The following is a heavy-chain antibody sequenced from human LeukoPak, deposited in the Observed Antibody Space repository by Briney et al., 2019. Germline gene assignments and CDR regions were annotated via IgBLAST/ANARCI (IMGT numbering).Heavy chain of an antibody. CDR3: ARSGSPWDYSYYSYMDV. D-gene: IGHD1-26*01. J-gene: IGHJ6*03. Sequence: PSETLSLTCTVSGGSISSSNYYWSWIRQPAGKGLEWIGRIYANGSTKYNPSLKSRVTMSVDTSKNQFSLKLNSVTAADTAVYYCARSGSPWDYSYYSYMDVWGKGTTVTVSS. V-gene: IGHV4-61*02. CDR1: GGSISSSNYY. CDR2: IYANGST.